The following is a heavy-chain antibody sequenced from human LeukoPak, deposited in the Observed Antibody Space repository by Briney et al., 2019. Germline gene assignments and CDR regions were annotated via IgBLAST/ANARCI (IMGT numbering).Heavy chain of an antibody. Sequence: PSETLSLTCTVSGGSISSYYWSWIRQPAGKGLEWIGRIYTSGSTNYNPSLKSRVTMSVDTSKNQFSLKLSSVTAADTAVYYCARERNTDYGGSPLFDYWGQGSLVTVSS. CDR1: GGSISSYY. J-gene: IGHJ4*02. CDR2: IYTSGST. CDR3: ARERNTDYGGSPLFDY. V-gene: IGHV4-4*07. D-gene: IGHD4-23*01.